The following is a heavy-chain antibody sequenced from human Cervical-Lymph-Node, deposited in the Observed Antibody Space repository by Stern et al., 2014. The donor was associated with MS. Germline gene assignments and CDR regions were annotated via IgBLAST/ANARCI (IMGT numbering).Heavy chain of an antibody. J-gene: IGHJ6*02. Sequence: QVQLVQSGAEVKKPGSSVKVSCKASGGTFSSQAISWVRQAPGQGLEWLGGIIPILGAAHYAQKLQGRVTITADESTTTVYMELRSLRSEDTAVYYCARDEIGQTTTHYYYYGMDVWGQGTTVTVSS. CDR3: ARDEIGQTTTHYYYYGMDV. CDR2: IIPILGAA. D-gene: IGHD1-1*01. V-gene: IGHV1-69*01. CDR1: GGTFSSQA.